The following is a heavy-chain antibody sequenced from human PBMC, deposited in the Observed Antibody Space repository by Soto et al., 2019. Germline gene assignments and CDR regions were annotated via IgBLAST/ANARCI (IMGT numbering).Heavy chain of an antibody. CDR1: GGSFSGYF. CDR3: ARGAGGSSSYIDY. D-gene: IGHD6-19*01. CDR2: INHSGSS. V-gene: IGHV4-34*01. J-gene: IGHJ4*02. Sequence: EPLSLTCAVYGGSFSGYFWTWIRQPPGKGLEWIGEINHSGSSNYNPSLKSRLTISVDTSKSQFSLKLSSVTAADTAVYYWARGAGGSSSYIDYWGQGTLVTVSS.